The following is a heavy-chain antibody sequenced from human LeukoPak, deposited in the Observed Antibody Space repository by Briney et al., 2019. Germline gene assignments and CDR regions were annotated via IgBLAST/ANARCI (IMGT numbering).Heavy chain of an antibody. V-gene: IGHV3-30*18. CDR3: AKDGSYRTYYFDY. Sequence: PGGSLRLSCAASGFTFSSYGMHWVRQAPGKGLEWVAVISYDGSNKYYADSVEGRFTISRDNSKNTLYLQMNSLRAEDTAVYYCAKDGSYRTYYFDYWGQGTLVTVSS. J-gene: IGHJ4*02. CDR1: GFTFSSYG. CDR2: ISYDGSNK. D-gene: IGHD1-26*01.